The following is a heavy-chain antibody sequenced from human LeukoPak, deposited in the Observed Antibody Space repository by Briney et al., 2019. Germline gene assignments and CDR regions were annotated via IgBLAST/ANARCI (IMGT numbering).Heavy chain of an antibody. V-gene: IGHV1-46*01. CDR1: GYTFTSYY. CDR2: INPSGGST. D-gene: IGHD1-1*01. CDR3: ARGTTDAY. J-gene: IGHJ4*02. Sequence: ASVKVSCKVSGYTFTSYYIDWVRQAPGQGLEWMGVINPSGGSTRYAQKFQGRVTMTGDPSTRTVYMELSSLTSDDTAVYCCARGTTDAYWGQGTPVTVSS.